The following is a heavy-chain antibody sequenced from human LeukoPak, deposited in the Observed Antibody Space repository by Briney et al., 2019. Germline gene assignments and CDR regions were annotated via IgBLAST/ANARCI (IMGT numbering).Heavy chain of an antibody. CDR3: AKYTSGTSYRGLDQ. Sequence: GGSLRLSCAASGFTISSYGMTWVRQAPGKGLEWVSVISGSGGSTYYTGSVKGRFTISRDNSKNTLYLQMNSLRAKDTAVYSCAKYTSGTSYRGLDQWGQGTLVTVSS. D-gene: IGHD3-10*01. V-gene: IGHV3-23*01. CDR2: ISGSGGST. CDR1: GFTISSYG. J-gene: IGHJ4*02.